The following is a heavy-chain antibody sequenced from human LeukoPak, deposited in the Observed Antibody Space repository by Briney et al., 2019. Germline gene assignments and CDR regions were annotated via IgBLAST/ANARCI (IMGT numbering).Heavy chain of an antibody. V-gene: IGHV3-7*01. CDR2: IKQDGSEK. D-gene: IGHD3-22*01. CDR1: GFTFSSYW. CDR3: ARVGVVVRTNYYYYMDV. J-gene: IGHJ6*03. Sequence: RPGGSLRLPCAASGFTFSSYWMSWVRQAPGKGLEWVANIKQDGSEKYYVDSVKGRFTISRDNAKNSLYLQMNSLRAEDTAVYYCARVGVVVRTNYYYYMDVWGKGTTVTVSS.